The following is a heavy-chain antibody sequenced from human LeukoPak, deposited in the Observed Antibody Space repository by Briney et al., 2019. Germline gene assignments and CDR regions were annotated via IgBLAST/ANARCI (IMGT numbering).Heavy chain of an antibody. CDR1: GFTFNNYG. Sequence: GGSLRLSCEASGFTFNNYGMHWARQAPGKGLEWVAFIRYDGTNKYYADSVKGRFTISKDNSENTLYLQMNSLSTDDTAMYYCAKDQNSSSFARTFDSWGQGTLVTVSS. V-gene: IGHV3-30*02. CDR3: AKDQNSSSFARTFDS. CDR2: IRYDGTNK. J-gene: IGHJ4*02. D-gene: IGHD6-6*01.